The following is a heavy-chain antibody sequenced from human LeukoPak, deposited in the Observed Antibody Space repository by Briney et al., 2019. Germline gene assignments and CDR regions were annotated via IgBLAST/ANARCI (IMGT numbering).Heavy chain of an antibody. CDR2: MNPNSGNT. CDR1: GYTLTSYD. Sequence: ASVKVSCKASGYTLTSYDINWVRQATGQGLEWMGWMNPNSGNTGYAQKFQGRVTMTRNTSISTAYMELSSLRSEDTAVYYCAAGADYGSGSYYNGSRLGYDYWGQGTLVTVSS. CDR3: AAGADYGSGSYYNGSRLGYDY. V-gene: IGHV1-8*01. D-gene: IGHD3-10*01. J-gene: IGHJ4*02.